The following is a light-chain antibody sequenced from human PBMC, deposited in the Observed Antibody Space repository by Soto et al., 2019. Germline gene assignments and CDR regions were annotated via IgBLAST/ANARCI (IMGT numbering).Light chain of an antibody. V-gene: IGKV1-5*03. J-gene: IGKJ1*01. CDR2: KAS. Sequence: DNKLRQSPPGLSSFVKETVTITGVASQSISSWLAWYQQKPGKAPSLLIYKASTLESWVSSRFIGSGPGIEFNLTITSLQPDDFATYYCQQYNTYSRTFGQGTKVDIK. CDR1: QSISSW. CDR3: QQYNTYSRT.